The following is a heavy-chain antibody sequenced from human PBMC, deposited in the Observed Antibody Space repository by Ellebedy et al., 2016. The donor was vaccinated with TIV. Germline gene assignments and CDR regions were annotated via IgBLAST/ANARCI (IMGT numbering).Heavy chain of an antibody. CDR3: TTDPRDEWKVDMEVMREYYYYYYMDV. V-gene: IGHV3-15*01. J-gene: IGHJ6*03. D-gene: IGHD2-21*01. CDR1: GFTFSNAW. Sequence: GESLKISXAASGFTFSNAWMSWVRQAPGKGLEWVGRIKSKTDGGTTDYAAPVKGRFTISRDDSKNTLYLQMNSLKTEDTAVYYCTTDPRDEWKVDMEVMREYYYYYYMDVWGKGTTVTVSS. CDR2: IKSKTDGGTT.